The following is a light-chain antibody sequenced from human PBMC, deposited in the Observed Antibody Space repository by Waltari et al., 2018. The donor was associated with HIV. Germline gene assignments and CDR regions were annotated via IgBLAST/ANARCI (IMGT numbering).Light chain of an antibody. Sequence: EIVLTQSPATLSLSPGERVTLSCRASQSVSSHLAWYQQKPGQAPRLLIYDASKMATGIPASFSGSGSGTDFTLTIAVLEPEDFAVYYCQQYNNWPLITFGPGTKVDVK. CDR2: DAS. V-gene: IGKV3-11*01. CDR3: QQYNNWPLIT. J-gene: IGKJ3*01. CDR1: QSVSSH.